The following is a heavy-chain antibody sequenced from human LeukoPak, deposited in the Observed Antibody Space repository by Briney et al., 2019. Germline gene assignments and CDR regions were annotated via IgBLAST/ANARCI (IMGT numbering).Heavy chain of an antibody. J-gene: IGHJ4*02. D-gene: IGHD1-26*01. CDR2: ISSSSSYI. V-gene: IGHV3-21*01. Sequence: GGSLRLSCAASGFTFSSYSMNWVRQAPGKGLEWVSSISSSSSYIYYADSVKGRFIISRDNAKNSLYLQMNSLRAEDTAVYYCASSGSYGGEYYFDYWGQGTLATVSS. CDR3: ASSGSYGGEYYFDY. CDR1: GFTFSSYS.